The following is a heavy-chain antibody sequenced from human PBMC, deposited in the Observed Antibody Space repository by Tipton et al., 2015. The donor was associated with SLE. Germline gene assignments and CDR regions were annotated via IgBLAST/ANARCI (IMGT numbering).Heavy chain of an antibody. CDR1: GGSIIRSSYY. J-gene: IGHJ3*02. D-gene: IGHD3-10*01. CDR2: VYTTGRT. V-gene: IGHV4-61*09. Sequence: TLSLTCAVSGGSIIRSSYYWTWIRQPAGKALEWIGHVYTTGRTDYNPSLKSRVTISVDTSKNQFSLKLTSVTAADTAVYYCATFRDMVQGVIGAFNIWGQGTMVTVSS. CDR3: ATFRDMVQGVIGAFNI.